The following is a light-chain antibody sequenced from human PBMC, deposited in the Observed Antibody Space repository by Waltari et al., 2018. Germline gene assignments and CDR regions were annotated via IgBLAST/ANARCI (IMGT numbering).Light chain of an antibody. Sequence: DMQMTQSPSYVSASVGDRVTSTCRASQDIHTWLAWYQQKPGKAPRLLISAASSLQSGVPSRFSGSGSGTDFTLTISSLQPEDFATYYCQQANSFPFTFGPGTKVDI. J-gene: IGKJ3*01. CDR3: QQANSFPFT. CDR1: QDIHTW. V-gene: IGKV1D-12*01. CDR2: AAS.